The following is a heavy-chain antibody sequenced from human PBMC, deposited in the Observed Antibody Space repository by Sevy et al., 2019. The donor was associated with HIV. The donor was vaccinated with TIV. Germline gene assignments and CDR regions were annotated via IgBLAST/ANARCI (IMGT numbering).Heavy chain of an antibody. V-gene: IGHV3-30*18. CDR3: AKDLIAVARYYYGMDV. CDR1: GFTFSSYG. J-gene: IGHJ6*02. Sequence: GGSLRLSCAASGFTFSSYGMHWVRQAPGKGLEWVAVISYDGSNKYYADSVKGRFTISRDNSKNTLYLQMNSLRAEDTAVYHCAKDLIAVARYYYGMDVWGQGTTVTVSS. D-gene: IGHD6-19*01. CDR2: ISYDGSNK.